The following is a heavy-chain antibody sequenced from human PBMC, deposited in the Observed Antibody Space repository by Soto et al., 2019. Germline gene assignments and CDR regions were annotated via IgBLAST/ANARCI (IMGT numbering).Heavy chain of an antibody. J-gene: IGHJ4*02. V-gene: IGHV3-23*01. Sequence: EVQLLESGGGLVQPGGSLRLSCAASGFTFSSYAMSWVRQAPGKGLEWVSAISGSGGSTYYADSVKGRFTISRDNSKNTLYLQMNILRAEDTAVYYCAKDGHYDYIWGSYRYTNYWGQGTLVTVSS. CDR1: GFTFSSYA. CDR2: ISGSGGST. D-gene: IGHD3-16*02. CDR3: AKDGHYDYIWGSYRYTNY.